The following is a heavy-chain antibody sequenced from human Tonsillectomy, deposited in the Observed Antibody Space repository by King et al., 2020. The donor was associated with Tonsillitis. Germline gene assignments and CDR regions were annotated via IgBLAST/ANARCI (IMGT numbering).Heavy chain of an antibody. D-gene: IGHD6-13*01. Sequence: VQLVESGGGVVQPGRSLRLSCAASGFTFSSYAMHWVRQAPGKGLEWVALISYDGRNKYYADFVKGRLTISRDNFKNTLYLQMNSLRPEDTAVYYCARGRGAAAGGFDPWGQGTLVTVSS. CDR2: ISYDGRNK. V-gene: IGHV3-30*04. CDR3: ARGRGAAAGGFDP. J-gene: IGHJ5*02. CDR1: GFTFSSYA.